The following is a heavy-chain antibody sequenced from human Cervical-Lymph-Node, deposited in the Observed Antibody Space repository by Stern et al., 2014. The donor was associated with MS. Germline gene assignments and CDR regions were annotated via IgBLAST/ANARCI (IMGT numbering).Heavy chain of an antibody. D-gene: IGHD5-12*01. CDR2: TNPHSGGT. V-gene: IGHV1-2*02. Sequence: VQLVESGAEVKKPGASVKVSCKASGYTFTDNSLHWVRQAPGQGLEWMGGTNPHSGGTHYAHKFQGRVTITRDTSISTAYMELSRLKSDDTALYYCARGNGYDWSTFDSWGQGTVVTVSS. J-gene: IGHJ4*02. CDR3: ARGNGYDWSTFDS. CDR1: GYTFTDNS.